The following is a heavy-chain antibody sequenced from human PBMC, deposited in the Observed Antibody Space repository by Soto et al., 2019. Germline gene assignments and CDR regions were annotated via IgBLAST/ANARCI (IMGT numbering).Heavy chain of an antibody. V-gene: IGHV1-8*01. CDR1: GYTFTSYD. J-gene: IGHJ6*02. D-gene: IGHD3-16*01. CDR3: AREGGRGMEV. Sequence: QVQLVQSGAEVKKPGASVKVSCKAAGYTFTSYDINWVRQATGQGLERLGWMNPNSANTGYAQKFEGRVTMTRNTSISKAYRGMSILRSEDKGVYYCAREGGRGMEVWGHGTTVNVS. CDR2: MNPNSANT.